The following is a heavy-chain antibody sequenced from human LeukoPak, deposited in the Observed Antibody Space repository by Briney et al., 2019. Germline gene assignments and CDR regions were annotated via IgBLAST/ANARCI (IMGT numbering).Heavy chain of an antibody. D-gene: IGHD3-10*01. Sequence: PSETLSLTCTVSGGSISSSSYYWGWIRQPPGKGLEWIGSIYYSGSTYYNLSLKSRVTISVDTSKNQFSLKLSSVTAADTAVYYCARQVLLWFGELSSGDADYWGQGTLVTVSS. CDR2: IYYSGST. CDR3: ARQVLLWFGELSSGDADY. V-gene: IGHV4-39*01. J-gene: IGHJ4*02. CDR1: GGSISSSSYY.